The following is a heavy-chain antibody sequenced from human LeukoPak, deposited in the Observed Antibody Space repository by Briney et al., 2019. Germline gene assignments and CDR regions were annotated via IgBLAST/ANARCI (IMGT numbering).Heavy chain of an antibody. CDR1: GGSISSYY. D-gene: IGHD1/OR15-1a*01. CDR3: ARLNEQYYFDY. V-gene: IGHV4-59*12. J-gene: IGHJ4*02. Sequence: SETLSLTCTVSGGSISSYYWSWIRQPPGKGLEWIGYIYYSGSTNYNPSLKSRVTISVDTSKNQFSLKLSSVTAADTAVYYCARLNEQYYFDYWGQGTLVTVSS. CDR2: IYYSGST.